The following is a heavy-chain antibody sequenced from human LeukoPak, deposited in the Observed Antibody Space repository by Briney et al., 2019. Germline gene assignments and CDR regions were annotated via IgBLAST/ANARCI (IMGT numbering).Heavy chain of an antibody. CDR3: ARDGLFMVRGVPIRGFFDY. D-gene: IGHD3-10*01. V-gene: IGHV3-53*01. Sequence: GGSLRLSCAASGFTVSSNYMSWVRQAPGKGLEWVSVIYSGGSTYYADSVKGRFTISRDNSKNTLYLQMNSLRAEDTAVYYCARDGLFMVRGVPIRGFFDYWGQGTLVTVSS. J-gene: IGHJ4*02. CDR2: IYSGGST. CDR1: GFTVSSNY.